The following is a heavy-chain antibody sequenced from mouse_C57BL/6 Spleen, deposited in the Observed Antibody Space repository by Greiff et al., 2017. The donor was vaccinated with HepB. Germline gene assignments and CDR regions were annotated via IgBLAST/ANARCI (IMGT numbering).Heavy chain of an antibody. Sequence: QVQLQQPGAELVKPGASVKLSCKASGYTFTSYWMQWVKQRPGQGLEWIGEIDPSDSYTNYNQKFKGKATLTVDTSSSTAYMQLSSLTSEDSAVYYCALYYDYGFAYWGQGTLVTVSA. D-gene: IGHD2-4*01. CDR3: ALYYDYGFAY. CDR2: IDPSDSYT. J-gene: IGHJ3*01. V-gene: IGHV1-50*01. CDR1: GYTFTSYW.